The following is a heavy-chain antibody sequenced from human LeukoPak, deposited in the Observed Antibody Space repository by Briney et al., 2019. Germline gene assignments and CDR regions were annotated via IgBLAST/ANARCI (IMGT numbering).Heavy chain of an antibody. V-gene: IGHV3-74*01. D-gene: IGHD3-9*01. CDR3: ARDPPRDYTYDILTGLTN. Sequence: PGGSLRLSCAASGFTFSSYWMHWVRQAPGKGLVWVSRINSDGSSTRYADSVKGRFTISRDNAKNTLYLQMNSLRAEDTAVYYCARDPPRDYTYDILTGLTNWGQGTLVTVSS. CDR1: GFTFSSYW. CDR2: INSDGSST. J-gene: IGHJ4*02.